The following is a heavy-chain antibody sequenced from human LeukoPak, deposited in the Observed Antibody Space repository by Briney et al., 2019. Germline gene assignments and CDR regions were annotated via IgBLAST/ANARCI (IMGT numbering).Heavy chain of an antibody. CDR1: GFTFSTYG. D-gene: IGHD1-1*01. CDR2: ISSISDNI. J-gene: IGHJ4*02. Sequence: PGGSLRLSCAASGFTFSTYGMNWVRQAPGKGLEWVSHISSISDNIKYADSVKGRFTISRDNVKNSLYLQMNSLRAEDTAIYYCARGYNGLYWGQGTLVTVSS. V-gene: IGHV3-48*01. CDR3: ARGYNGLY.